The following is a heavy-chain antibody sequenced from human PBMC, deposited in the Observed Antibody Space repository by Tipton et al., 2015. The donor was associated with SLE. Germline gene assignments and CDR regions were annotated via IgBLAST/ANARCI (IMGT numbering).Heavy chain of an antibody. V-gene: IGHV6-1*01. CDR1: GDSISSNSAA. Sequence: TLSLTCAISGDSISSNSAAWNWIRQSPSRGLGWLGRTYYRSRWYRDYAVSVKSRITINPDTSKNQFSLQLNSVTPEDTAVYYCARLRADYGSGSYYNVFDYWGQGTLVTVSS. D-gene: IGHD3-10*01. J-gene: IGHJ4*02. CDR2: TYYRSRWYR. CDR3: ARLRADYGSGSYYNVFDY.